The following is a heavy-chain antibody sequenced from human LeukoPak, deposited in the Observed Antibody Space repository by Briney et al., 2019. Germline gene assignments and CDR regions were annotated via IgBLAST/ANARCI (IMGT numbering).Heavy chain of an antibody. D-gene: IGHD6-13*01. CDR1: GGSISRSSYY. J-gene: IGHJ5*02. CDR3: ATIAGSAAGGWFDP. CDR2: IYYSGST. V-gene: IGHV4-39*07. Sequence: SETLSLTCTVSGGSISRSSYYWGWIRQPPGKGLEWIGSIYYSGSTYYNPSLKSRVTISGDTSKNQFSLKLSSVTAADTAVYYCATIAGSAAGGWFDPWGQGTLVTVSS.